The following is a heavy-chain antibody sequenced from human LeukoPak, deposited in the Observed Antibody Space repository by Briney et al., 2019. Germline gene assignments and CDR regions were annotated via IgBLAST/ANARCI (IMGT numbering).Heavy chain of an antibody. CDR1: GGSLSSYY. CDR3: ARDPGAPWSAAGSYYFDY. V-gene: IGHV4-4*07. Sequence: SETLSLTCTVSGGSLSSYYWSWLRQPAGKGLEWIGRIYTSGSTNYNPSLKSRVTMSVDTSKNQFSLKLSSVTAADTAVYYCARDPGAPWSAAGSYYFDYWGQGTLVTVSS. D-gene: IGHD6-13*01. CDR2: IYTSGST. J-gene: IGHJ4*02.